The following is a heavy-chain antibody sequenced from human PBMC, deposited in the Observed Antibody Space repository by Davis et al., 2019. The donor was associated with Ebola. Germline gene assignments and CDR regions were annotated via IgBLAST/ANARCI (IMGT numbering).Heavy chain of an antibody. Sequence: PGGSLRLSCAASGFTFSSYAMHWVRQAPGKGLECVSAISSNGGRTYYANSVKGRFTISRDNSKNTLYLQMGSLGAEDMAVYYCARGGPRLEPLLTYYYYGMDVWGQGTTVTVSS. V-gene: IGHV3-64*01. CDR3: ARGGPRLEPLLTYYYYGMDV. J-gene: IGHJ6*02. CDR1: GFTFSSYA. CDR2: ISSNGGRT. D-gene: IGHD1-1*01.